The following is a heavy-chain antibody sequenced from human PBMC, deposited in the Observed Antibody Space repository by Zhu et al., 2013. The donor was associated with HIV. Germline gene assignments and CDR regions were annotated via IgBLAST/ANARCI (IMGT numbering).Heavy chain of an antibody. CDR1: GYKFSDNA. CDR3: ARGRWTSSVTTYFLDY. Sequence: QVQLVQSGAEVKKPGASVKVSCKASGYKFSDNAMYWVRQAPGQRLEWMGWVNAGNGKTKYSQNFQGRVTITRDASANTAYMELSSLTSEDTAMYYCARGRWTSSVTTYFLDYWGQGTLVAVSS. V-gene: IGHV1-3*01. D-gene: IGHD4-17*01. CDR2: VNAGNGKT. J-gene: IGHJ4*02.